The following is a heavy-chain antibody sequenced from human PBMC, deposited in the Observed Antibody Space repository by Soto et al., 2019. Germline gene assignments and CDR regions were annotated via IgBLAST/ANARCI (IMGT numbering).Heavy chain of an antibody. CDR1: GYTFTSYG. D-gene: IGHD3-10*01. V-gene: IGHV1-18*01. Sequence: GASVKVSCKASGYTFTSYGISWVRQAPGQGLEWMGWISAYNGNTNYAQKLQGRVTMTTDTSTSTAYMELRSLRSDDTAVYYCARDKDAVRGSRWFDPWGQGTLVTVSS. J-gene: IGHJ5*02. CDR3: ARDKDAVRGSRWFDP. CDR2: ISAYNGNT.